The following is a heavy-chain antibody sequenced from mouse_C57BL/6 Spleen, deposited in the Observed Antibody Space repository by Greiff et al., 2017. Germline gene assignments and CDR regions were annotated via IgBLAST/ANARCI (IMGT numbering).Heavy chain of an antibody. CDR1: GFTFSDYY. D-gene: IGHD1-1*01. V-gene: IGHV5-16*01. CDR3: ERAGSSYDYFDY. Sequence: EVHLVESEGGLVQPGSSMKLSCTASGFTFSDYYMAWVRQVPEKGLEWVANINYDGSSTYYLDSLKSRFIISRDNAKNILYLQMSSLKSEDTATYYCERAGSSYDYFDYWGQGTTLTVSS. J-gene: IGHJ2*01. CDR2: INYDGSST.